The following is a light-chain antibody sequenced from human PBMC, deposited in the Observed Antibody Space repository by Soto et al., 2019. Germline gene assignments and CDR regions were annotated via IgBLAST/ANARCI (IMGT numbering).Light chain of an antibody. CDR3: QQYDNLPIT. CDR2: DAS. J-gene: IGKJ3*01. V-gene: IGKV1-33*01. CDR1: QDISNY. Sequence: DIQMTQSPSSLSASVGDRVTITCQASQDISNYLNWYQQKPGKAPKLLIYDASNLETGVPSRFSGSGSETDFTFTISSLQAEDIATYYCQQYDNLPITFGPGTKVDIK.